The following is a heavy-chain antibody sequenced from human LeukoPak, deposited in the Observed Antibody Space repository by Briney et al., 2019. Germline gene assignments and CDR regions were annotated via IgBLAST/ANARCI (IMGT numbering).Heavy chain of an antibody. V-gene: IGHV4-34*01. CDR1: GGSFSGYY. Sequence: SETLSLTCAVYGGSFSGYYWSWIRQPPEKGLEWIGEITHSGSTNYNPSLKSRVTISADTSKNQFSLKLSSVTAADTAVYYCARGRVGRITIFGVVKRAADAFDIWGQGTMVTVSS. J-gene: IGHJ3*02. D-gene: IGHD3-3*01. CDR3: ARGRVGRITIFGVVKRAADAFDI. CDR2: ITHSGST.